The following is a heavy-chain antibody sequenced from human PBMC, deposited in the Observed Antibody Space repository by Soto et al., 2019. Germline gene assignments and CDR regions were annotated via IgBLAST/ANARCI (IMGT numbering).Heavy chain of an antibody. CDR2: ISTDGSRT. CDR1: GFTFDYYW. J-gene: IGHJ4*02. D-gene: IGHD6-13*01. CDR3: ARDRAAAGTLTIDH. V-gene: IGHV3-74*01. Sequence: EVQLVESGGGLVQPAGSLRLSCAASGFTFDYYWMHWVRQAPGKGLVWVSSISTDGSRTTYADSVKGRFTISRDNAKNTLSLQVNSLRAEDTAVYYCARDRAAAGTLTIDHWGQGTLVTASS.